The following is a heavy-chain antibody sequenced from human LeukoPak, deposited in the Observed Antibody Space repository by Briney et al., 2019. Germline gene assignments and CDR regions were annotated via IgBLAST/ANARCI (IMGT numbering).Heavy chain of an antibody. CDR3: ARGDDFSGDH. J-gene: IGHJ4*02. V-gene: IGHV3-7*04. CDR1: GFTFGDYA. Sequence: GGSLRLSCTASGFTFGDYAMSWVRQAPGRGLEWVANIHPEGNEKYHVESVKGRFTISRDNTKNLLFLQMNGLRVEDTAVYYCARGDDFSGDHWGQGTLVTVSS. CDR2: IHPEGNEK. D-gene: IGHD1-1*01.